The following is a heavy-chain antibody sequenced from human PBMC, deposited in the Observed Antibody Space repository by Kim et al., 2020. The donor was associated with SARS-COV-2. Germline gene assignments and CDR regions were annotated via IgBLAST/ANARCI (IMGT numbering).Heavy chain of an antibody. CDR3: AAHPVAGTVDY. Sequence: IYYADPVTGRFTMYRENAKNSLYLKMNSLRAEDTAVYYGAAHPVAGTVDYWGQGTLVTVSS. D-gene: IGHD6-19*01. CDR2: I. J-gene: IGHJ4*02. V-gene: IGHV3-11*04.